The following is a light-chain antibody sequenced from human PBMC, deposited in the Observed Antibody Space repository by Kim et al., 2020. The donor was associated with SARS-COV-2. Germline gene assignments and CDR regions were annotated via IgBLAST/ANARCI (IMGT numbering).Light chain of an antibody. CDR2: DSS. Sequence: DIQMTQSPSTLSASVGDRVTITCRASHSINSWLAWYQQKPRKAPKLLIYDSSSLENGVPSRFSGSGSGTDFTLTITSLQPDDFGTFYCHQYMTYPFTFGQGTNLDI. J-gene: IGKJ2*01. V-gene: IGKV1-5*01. CDR3: HQYMTYPFT. CDR1: HSINSW.